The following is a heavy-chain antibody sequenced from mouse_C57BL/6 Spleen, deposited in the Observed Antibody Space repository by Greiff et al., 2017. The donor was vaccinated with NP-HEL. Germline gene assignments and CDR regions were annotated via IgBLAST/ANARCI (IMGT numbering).Heavy chain of an antibody. Sequence: QVQLQQPGAELVKPGASVKLSCKASGYTFTSYWMHWVKQRPGRGLEWIGRIDPNSGGTKYNEKFKGKATLTVDKPSSTAYMQLSSLTSEDSAVYDWARWGQLRPLYAMDYWGKGTSVTVSS. D-gene: IGHD3-2*02. CDR3: ARWGQLRPLYAMDY. CDR1: GYTFTSYW. V-gene: IGHV1-72*01. J-gene: IGHJ4*01. CDR2: IDPNSGGT.